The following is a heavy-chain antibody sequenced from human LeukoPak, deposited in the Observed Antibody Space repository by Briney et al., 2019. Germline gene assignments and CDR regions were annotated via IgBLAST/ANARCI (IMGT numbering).Heavy chain of an antibody. CDR1: GGSISGYY. J-gene: IGHJ4*02. CDR2: IYYTGST. D-gene: IGHD6-19*01. CDR3: ARVRPSYSSGWPYYFDY. Sequence: SETLSLTCTVSGGSISGYYWNWIRQPPGKGLEWIGYIYYTGSTSYSPSLKSRVTISLDTSKNQFSLKLSSVTAADTAVYYCARVRPSYSSGWPYYFDYWGQGTLVTVSS. V-gene: IGHV4-59*12.